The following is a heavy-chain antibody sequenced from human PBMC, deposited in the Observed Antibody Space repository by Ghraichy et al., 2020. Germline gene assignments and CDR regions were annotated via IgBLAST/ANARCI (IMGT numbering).Heavy chain of an antibody. Sequence: GGSLRLSCVASGFTLSTHYISWVRQAPGKGLEWVANIRQDGRETYFADSLRGRFAISRDNSKNLVYLQMNSLRADDTAVYYCARESIIVVPPTMDDAFDIWGPGTMVTVSS. D-gene: IGHD3-22*01. CDR1: GFTLSTHY. CDR2: IRQDGRET. V-gene: IGHV3-7*03. CDR3: ARESIIVVPPTMDDAFDI. J-gene: IGHJ3*02.